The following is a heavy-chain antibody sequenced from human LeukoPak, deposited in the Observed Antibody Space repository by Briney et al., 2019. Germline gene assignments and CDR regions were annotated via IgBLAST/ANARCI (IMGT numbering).Heavy chain of an antibody. CDR2: IRYDGSDK. Sequence: GGSLRLSCAASGFTFSSYGMHWVRQAPGKGLEWVAFIRYDGSDKYYADSVKGRFTISRDNSKNTLYLQMNSLRAEDTAVYYCALYYHDSSGYPYFDYWGQGTLVTVSS. J-gene: IGHJ4*02. CDR1: GFTFSSYG. D-gene: IGHD3-22*01. CDR3: ALYYHDSSGYPYFDY. V-gene: IGHV3-30*02.